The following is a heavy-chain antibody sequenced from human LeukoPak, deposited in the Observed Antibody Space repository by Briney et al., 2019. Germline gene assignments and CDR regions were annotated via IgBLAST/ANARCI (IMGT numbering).Heavy chain of an antibody. D-gene: IGHD3-22*01. CDR3: ARAAQAEDSSGYYHDSFDY. CDR1: GYTFTSYY. V-gene: IGHV1-46*01. Sequence: GASVKVSCKASGYTFTSYYMRWVRQAPGQGLEWMGIINPSGGSTSYAQKFQGRVTMTRDTSTSTVYMELSSLRSEDTAVYYCARAAQAEDSSGYYHDSFDYWGQGTLVTVSS. CDR2: INPSGGST. J-gene: IGHJ4*02.